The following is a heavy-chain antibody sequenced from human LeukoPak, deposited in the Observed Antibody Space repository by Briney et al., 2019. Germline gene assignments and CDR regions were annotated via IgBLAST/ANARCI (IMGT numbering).Heavy chain of an antibody. J-gene: IGHJ4*02. V-gene: IGHV3-9*01. CDR1: GFTFDDYA. Sequence: QPGRSLRLSCAASGFTFDDYAMHWVRQAPGKGLERVSGISWNSGSIGYADSVKGRFTISRDNAKNSLYLQMNSLRAEDTALYYCANSGDYYYGSGSYRFDYWGQGTLVTVSS. CDR2: ISWNSGSI. D-gene: IGHD3-10*01. CDR3: ANSGDYYYGSGSYRFDY.